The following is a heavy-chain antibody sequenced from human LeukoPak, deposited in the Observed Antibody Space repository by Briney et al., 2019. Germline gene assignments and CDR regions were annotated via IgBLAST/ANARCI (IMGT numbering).Heavy chain of an antibody. CDR1: GYTFTGYY. CDR3: ARLSIVGYCSSTSCFPLPFDY. D-gene: IGHD2-2*01. V-gene: IGHV1-2*02. Sequence: ASVKVSCKASGYTFTGYYMHWVRQAPGQGLEWMGWINPNSGGTNYAQKFQGRVTMTRDTSISTAYMELSRLRSDDTAVYYCARLSIVGYCSSTSCFPLPFDYWGQGTLVTVSS. J-gene: IGHJ4*02. CDR2: INPNSGGT.